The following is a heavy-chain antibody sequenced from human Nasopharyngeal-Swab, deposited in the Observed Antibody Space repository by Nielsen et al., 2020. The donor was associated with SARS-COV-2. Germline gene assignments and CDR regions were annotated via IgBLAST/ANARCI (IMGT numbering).Heavy chain of an antibody. J-gene: IGHJ4*02. D-gene: IGHD2-21*02. CDR1: GGSFSGYY. CDR3: ARGPVVAYCGGDCYSEVILPGFDY. V-gene: IGHV4-34*01. Sequence: SEILSLTCAVYGGSFSGYYWSWIRQPPGKGLEWIGEINHNGSTNYNPSLKSRVTISVDTSKNQFSLKLSSVTAADTALYYCARGPVVAYCGGDCYSEVILPGFDYWGQGTLVTVSS. CDR2: INHNGST.